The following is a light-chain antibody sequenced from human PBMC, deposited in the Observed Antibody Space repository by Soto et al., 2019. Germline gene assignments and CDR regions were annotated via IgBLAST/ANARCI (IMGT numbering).Light chain of an antibody. CDR1: SSNIGAGYD. CDR3: QSYDSSLRGLVV. V-gene: IGLV1-40*01. CDR2: GNS. J-gene: IGLJ2*01. Sequence: QSVLTQPPSVSGAPGQRVTISCTGSSSNIGAGYDVHWYQQLPGTVPKLLIYGNSNRPSGVPDRFSGSKSGTSASLAITGLQAEDEADYYCQSYDSSLRGLVVFGGGTQLTVL.